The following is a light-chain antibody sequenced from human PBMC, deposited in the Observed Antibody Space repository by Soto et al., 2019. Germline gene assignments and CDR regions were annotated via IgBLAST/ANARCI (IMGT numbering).Light chain of an antibody. CDR2: DAS. J-gene: IGKJ1*01. CDR3: QQYNTYSWT. Sequence: DIQMTQSPSSLSASVGDRVTITCRASQSISSWLAWYQQLPGKAPKLLIYDASSLHSGVPSRFSGSGSGTEFTLTISSLQPDDFATYDCQQYNTYSWTFGQGTKVEIK. V-gene: IGKV1-5*01. CDR1: QSISSW.